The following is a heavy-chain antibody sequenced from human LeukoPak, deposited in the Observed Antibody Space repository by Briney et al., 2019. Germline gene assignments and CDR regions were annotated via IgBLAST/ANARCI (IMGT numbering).Heavy chain of an antibody. CDR3: AKDWHSTHYQYMDV. CDR1: GFTFDVYA. CDR2: ITWNSGTI. V-gene: IGHV3-9*01. D-gene: IGHD6-13*01. Sequence: GGSLRLSCAASGFTFDVYAMHWVRQAPGKGLEWVSGITWNSGTIGYADSVKGRFTISRDNGKNSLYLQMNSLRAEDTALYFCAKDWHSTHYQYMDVWGKGTTVTVSS. J-gene: IGHJ6*03.